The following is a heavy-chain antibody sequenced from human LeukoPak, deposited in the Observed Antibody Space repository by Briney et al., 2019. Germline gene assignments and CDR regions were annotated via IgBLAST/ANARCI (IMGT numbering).Heavy chain of an antibody. J-gene: IGHJ3*02. CDR2: IYYSGST. D-gene: IGHD1-26*01. CDR1: GGSISSYY. V-gene: IGHV4-59*01. Sequence: SETLSLTCTVSGGSISSYYWSWIRQPPGKGLEWIGYIYYSGSTNYNPSLKSRVTISVDTSKNQFSLKLSSVTAADTAVYYCARDRGGSYPPDAFDIWGQGTMVTVSS. CDR3: ARDRGGSYPPDAFDI.